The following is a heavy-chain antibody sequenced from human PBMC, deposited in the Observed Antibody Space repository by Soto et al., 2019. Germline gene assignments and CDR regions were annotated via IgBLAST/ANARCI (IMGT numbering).Heavy chain of an antibody. V-gene: IGHV3-64*01. CDR3: ARGGMSRTRRVLDY. CDR1: GFTFGSYP. D-gene: IGHD3-10*01. J-gene: IGHJ4*02. Sequence: EVQLVESGGGLVQPGGSLRLSCAASGFTFGSYPMHWVRQAPGKGLEYVSGISTNGDSTFYASSVKGRFAIFRDNSQKTMYLQMCILRAEDMGVYYCARGGMSRTRRVLDYSGQGTQVTTSS. CDR2: ISTNGDST.